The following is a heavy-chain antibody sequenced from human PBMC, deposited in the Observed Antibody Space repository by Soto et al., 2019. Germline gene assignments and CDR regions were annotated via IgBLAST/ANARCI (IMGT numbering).Heavy chain of an antibody. CDR2: INPNSGGT. CDR3: ARSQEIAAAGNYYDGMDV. J-gene: IGHJ6*01. CDR1: GYTFTGYY. V-gene: IGHV1-2*04. Sequence: GASVKVSCKASGYTFTGYYMHWVRQAPGQGLEWMGWINPNSGGTNYAQKFQGWVTMTRDTAISTAYMELSRLRSDDTAVYYCARSQEIAAAGNYYDGMDVWGQGTTVTVSS. D-gene: IGHD6-13*01.